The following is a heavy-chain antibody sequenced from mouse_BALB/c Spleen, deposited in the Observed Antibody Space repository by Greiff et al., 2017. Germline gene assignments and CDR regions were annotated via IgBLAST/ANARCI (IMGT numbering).Heavy chain of an antibody. V-gene: IGHV5-4*02. CDR1: GFTFSDYY. CDR3: TRDPVVATRDAMDY. Sequence: EVHLVESGGGLVKPGGSLKLSCAASGFTFSDYYMYWVRQTPEKRLEWVATISDGGSYTYYPDSVKGRFTISRDNAKNNLYLQMSSLKSEDTAMYYSTRDPVVATRDAMDYWGQGTSVTVSS. D-gene: IGHD1-1*01. CDR2: ISDGGSYT. J-gene: IGHJ4*01.